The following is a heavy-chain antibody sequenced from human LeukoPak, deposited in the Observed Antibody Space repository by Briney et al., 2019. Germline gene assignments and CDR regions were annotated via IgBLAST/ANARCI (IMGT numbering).Heavy chain of an antibody. Sequence: SETLSLTCTVSGDSISQSNYYWGWLRQPPGKALEWLGSIYSSGSTYYDPPLKSRITVSADMSKNQFSLKVTSVTAADTAVYYCARLPYYYGSGSYYNPKNYYYYGMDVWGQGTTVTVSS. CDR1: GDSISQSNYY. J-gene: IGHJ6*02. CDR2: IYSSGST. D-gene: IGHD3-10*01. CDR3: ARLPYYYGSGSYYNPKNYYYYGMDV. V-gene: IGHV4-39*01.